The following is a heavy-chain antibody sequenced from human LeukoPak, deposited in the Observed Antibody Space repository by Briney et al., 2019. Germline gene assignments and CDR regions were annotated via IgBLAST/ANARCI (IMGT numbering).Heavy chain of an antibody. J-gene: IGHJ4*02. CDR2: ISSSSTYI. Sequence: TAGGSLRLSCAASGFTFSSYNMNWVRQAPGRGLEWVSSISSSSTYIYYADSVKGRFTISRDNAKNSLYLQMNSLRAEDTAVYYCARGSPTADDYWGQGTLVTVSS. CDR3: ARGSPTADDY. V-gene: IGHV3-21*01. CDR1: GFTFSSYN.